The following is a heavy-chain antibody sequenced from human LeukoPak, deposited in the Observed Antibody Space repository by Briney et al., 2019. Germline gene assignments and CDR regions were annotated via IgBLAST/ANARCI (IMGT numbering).Heavy chain of an antibody. D-gene: IGHD6-19*01. V-gene: IGHV3-7*01. CDR1: GFTFSSYW. CDR2: IKQDGSEK. J-gene: IGHJ4*02. Sequence: GSLRLSCAASGFTFSSYWMSWVRQAPGKGLEWVANIKQDGSEKYYVDSVKGRFTISRDNAKNSLYLRMNSLRAEDTAVYYCARDGSSGWHGAVDYWGQGTLVTVSS. CDR3: ARDGSSGWHGAVDY.